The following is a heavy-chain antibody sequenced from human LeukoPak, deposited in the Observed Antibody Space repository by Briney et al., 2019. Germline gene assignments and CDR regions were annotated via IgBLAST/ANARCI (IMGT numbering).Heavy chain of an antibody. CDR1: GGTFNKYA. CDR2: IIPTLATA. CDR3: ARGYSGNWYGFGH. J-gene: IGHJ4*02. V-gene: IGHV1-69*13. Sequence: ASVKVSCKATGGTFNKYAISWVRQAPGQGLEWMGGIIPTLATANYVQKFQDRVTIIADESTSTVYMELSSLRSDDTAIYYCARGYSGNWYGFGHWGRGTLVTVSS. D-gene: IGHD5-12*01.